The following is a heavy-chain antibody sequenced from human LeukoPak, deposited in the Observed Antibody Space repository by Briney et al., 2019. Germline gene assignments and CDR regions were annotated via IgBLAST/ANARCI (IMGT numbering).Heavy chain of an antibody. D-gene: IGHD6-19*01. V-gene: IGHV1-69*13. J-gene: IGHJ3*02. CDR3: AREWYSSGWYGGHDAFDI. Sequence: GASVKVSRKASGGTFSSYAISWVRQAPGQGLEWMGGIIPISGTANYAQKFQGRVTITADESTSTAYMELSSLRSEDTAVYYCAREWYSSGWYGGHDAFDIWGQGTMVTVSS. CDR2: IIPISGTA. CDR1: GGTFSSYA.